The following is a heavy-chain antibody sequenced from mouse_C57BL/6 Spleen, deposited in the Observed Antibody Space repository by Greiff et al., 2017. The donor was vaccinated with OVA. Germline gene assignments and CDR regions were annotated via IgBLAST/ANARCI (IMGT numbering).Heavy chain of an antibody. J-gene: IGHJ3*01. CDR1: GYSFTDYN. CDR3: ASSWGTAQAPFAY. Sequence: EVQLQQSGPELVKPGASVKISCKASGYSFTDYNMNWVKQSNGKSLEWIGVINPNYGTTSYNQKFKGKATLTVDQSSSTAYMQLNSLTSEDSAVYYCASSWGTAQAPFAYWCQGTLVTVSA. V-gene: IGHV1-39*01. D-gene: IGHD3-2*02. CDR2: INPNYGTT.